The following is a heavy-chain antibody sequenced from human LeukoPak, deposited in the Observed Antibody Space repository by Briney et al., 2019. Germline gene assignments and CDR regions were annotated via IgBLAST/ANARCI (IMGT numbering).Heavy chain of an antibody. CDR3: AAQWGYSSGYTRDY. V-gene: IGHV1-58*01. CDR1: GFTFTSSA. CDR2: IVVGSGNT. Sequence: GASVKVSCKASGFTFTSSAVRWVRQARGQRLEWIGWIVVGSGNTNYAQKFQERVTITRDMSTSTAYMELSSLRSEDTAVYYCAAQWGYSSGYTRDYWGQGTLVTVSS. D-gene: IGHD3-22*01. J-gene: IGHJ4*02.